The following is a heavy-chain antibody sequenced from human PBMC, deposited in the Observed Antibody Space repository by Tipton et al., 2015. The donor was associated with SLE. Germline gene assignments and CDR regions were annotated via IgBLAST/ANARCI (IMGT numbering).Heavy chain of an antibody. D-gene: IGHD5-24*01. J-gene: IGHJ4*02. CDR1: GYTFTSYG. CDR3: ARGDGYGRFDY. CDR2: MNPNSGNT. Sequence: QLVQSGAEVKKPGASVKVSCKASGYTFTSYGISWVRQAPGQGLEWMGWMNPNSGNTGYAQKFQGRVTMTKNTSITTAYMDLTSLRSEDTAVYYCARGDGYGRFDYWGQGTLVTVSS. V-gene: IGHV1-8*02.